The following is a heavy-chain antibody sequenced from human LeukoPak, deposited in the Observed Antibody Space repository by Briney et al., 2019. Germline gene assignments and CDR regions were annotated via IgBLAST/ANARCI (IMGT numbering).Heavy chain of an antibody. V-gene: IGHV3-30*02. J-gene: IGHJ5*02. CDR3: AKLEVVVVPAASWFDP. CDR1: GFTFSSYG. Sequence: GGSLRLSCAASGFTFSSYGMHWVRQAPGKGLAGVAFIRYDGSNKYYADSVRGRFTISRDNSKNTLYLQMNSLSAGDTHVYYLAKLEVVVVPAASWFDPWGQGTLVTVSP. CDR2: IRYDGSNK. D-gene: IGHD2-2*01.